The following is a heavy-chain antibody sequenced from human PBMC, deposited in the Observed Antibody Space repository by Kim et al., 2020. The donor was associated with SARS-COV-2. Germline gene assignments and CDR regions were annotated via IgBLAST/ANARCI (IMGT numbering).Heavy chain of an antibody. V-gene: IGHV4-4*07. D-gene: IGHD5-12*01. Sequence: PSLRSRVTMSVDTSKSQFSLRLSYVTAADTAVYYCASTPRDGYNQKYFDYWGQGTLVTVSS. CDR3: ASTPRDGYNQKYFDY. J-gene: IGHJ4*02.